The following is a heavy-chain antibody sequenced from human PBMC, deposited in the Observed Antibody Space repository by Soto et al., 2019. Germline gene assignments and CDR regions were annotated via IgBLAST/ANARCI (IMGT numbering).Heavy chain of an antibody. V-gene: IGHV3-48*02. D-gene: IGHD3-22*01. CDR3: ARVEGKTYYYDSSGYRGFDY. Sequence: PGGSLRLSCAVSGFYFNNYGINWVRQAPGKGLEWVSSVSKSDYTYYADSVKGRFTISRDNAKNSLYLQMNSLRDEDTAVYYCARVEGKTYYYDSSGYRGFDYWGQGTLVTVSS. CDR1: GFYFNNYG. CDR2: VSKSDYT. J-gene: IGHJ4*02.